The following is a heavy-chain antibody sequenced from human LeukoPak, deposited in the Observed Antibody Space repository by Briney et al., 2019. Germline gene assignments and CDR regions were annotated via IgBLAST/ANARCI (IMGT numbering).Heavy chain of an antibody. D-gene: IGHD3-16*01. CDR3: ATQRGSYLWGTDFDY. Sequence: GASVTVSCTSSGYTFTVYYMHWVRQAPGQGLEGMGWINPNSGDTKYAQKFQGRVTMTRHTSISTAYMELSRLRSDDTAVYYCATQRGSYLWGTDFDYWGQGTLVTVSS. CDR1: GYTFTVYY. CDR2: INPNSGDT. J-gene: IGHJ4*02. V-gene: IGHV1-2*02.